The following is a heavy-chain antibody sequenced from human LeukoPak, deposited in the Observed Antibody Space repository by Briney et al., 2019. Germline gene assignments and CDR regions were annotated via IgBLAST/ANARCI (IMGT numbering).Heavy chain of an antibody. CDR1: GGSISSSSYY. J-gene: IGHJ4*02. V-gene: IGHV4-39*01. D-gene: IGHD6-13*01. CDR2: IYYSGST. Sequence: SETLSLTCTVSGGSISSSSYYWGWIRQPPGKGLEWIGSIYYSGSTYYNPSLKSRVTISVDTSKNQFSLKLSSVTAADTAVYYRARLIAAALFDYWGQGTLVTVSS. CDR3: ARLIAAALFDY.